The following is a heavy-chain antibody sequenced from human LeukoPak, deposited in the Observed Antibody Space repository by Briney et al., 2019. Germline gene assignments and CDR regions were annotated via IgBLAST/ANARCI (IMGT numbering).Heavy chain of an antibody. CDR1: GFTFSSYA. CDR2: ISYDGSNK. CDR3: ARSEFDYYYYYGMDV. J-gene: IGHJ6*02. D-gene: IGHD3-10*01. Sequence: PGGSLRLSCAASGFTFSSYAMHWVRQAPGKGLEWVGVISYDGSNKYYADSVKGRFTISRDNSKNTLYLQMNSLRAEDTAVYYCARSEFDYYYYYGMDVWGQGTTVTVSS. V-gene: IGHV3-30-3*01.